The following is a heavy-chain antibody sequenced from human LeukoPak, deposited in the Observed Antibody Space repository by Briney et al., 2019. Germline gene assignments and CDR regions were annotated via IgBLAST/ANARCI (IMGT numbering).Heavy chain of an antibody. CDR1: GFTFSNYA. CDR3: AKALGATRVDYYFDY. V-gene: IGHV3-23*01. D-gene: IGHD1-26*01. CDR2: ISGSGGST. Sequence: GGSLRLSCAASGFTFSNYAMSWVRQAPGKGLEWVSAISGSGGSTYYADSVKGRFTISRDNSKNTLYLQMNSLRAEDTAVYYCAKALGATRVDYYFDYWGQGTLVTVSS. J-gene: IGHJ4*02.